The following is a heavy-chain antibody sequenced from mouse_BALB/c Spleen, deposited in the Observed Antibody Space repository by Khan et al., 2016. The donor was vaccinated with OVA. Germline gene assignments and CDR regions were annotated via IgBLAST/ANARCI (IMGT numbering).Heavy chain of an antibody. J-gene: IGHJ2*01. CDR1: GYTFTSYW. CDR3: SRIKKIVATYFDY. CDR2: TNPTNGRT. D-gene: IGHD1-1*01. V-gene: IGHV1S81*02. Sequence: QVQLQQSGAELVKAGASVKMSCKASGYTFTSYWMHWVKQRLGQGLEWFAETNPTNGRTYYNEKFKSKATLTVDKSSSTAYTLLSGPPFEDSAVYYCSRIKKIVATYFDYWGQGTTLTVSS.